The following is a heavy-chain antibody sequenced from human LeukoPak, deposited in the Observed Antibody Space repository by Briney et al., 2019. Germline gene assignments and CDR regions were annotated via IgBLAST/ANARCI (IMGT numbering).Heavy chain of an antibody. Sequence: ASVKVSCKASHYTFTSYGISWVRQPPGQGLEWMGWISGYNGNTNYAQNLQGRVTMTTDTSTRTAYMELRSLRSDDTAVYYCARDYGSTISGATNWSDPWGQGTLVTVSS. V-gene: IGHV1-18*01. CDR2: ISGYNGNT. CDR1: HYTFTSYG. J-gene: IGHJ5*02. D-gene: IGHD3-3*01. CDR3: ARDYGSTISGATNWSDP.